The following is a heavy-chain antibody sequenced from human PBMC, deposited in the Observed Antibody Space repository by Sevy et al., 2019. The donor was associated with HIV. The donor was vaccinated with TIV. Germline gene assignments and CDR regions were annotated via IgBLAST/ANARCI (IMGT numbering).Heavy chain of an antibody. D-gene: IGHD1-7*01. CDR1: GYTFTGDY. Sequence: ASVKVSCKASGYTFTGDYLHWVRQAPGQGLEWMGRVYPNSGGTNYAQKFQGRVTMTRERSISTAYMELSRLRSDDTAVYYCARDGGGGTTNSGMDVWGQGTTVTVSS. CDR2: VYPNSGGT. CDR3: ARDGGGGTTNSGMDV. J-gene: IGHJ6*02. V-gene: IGHV1-2*06.